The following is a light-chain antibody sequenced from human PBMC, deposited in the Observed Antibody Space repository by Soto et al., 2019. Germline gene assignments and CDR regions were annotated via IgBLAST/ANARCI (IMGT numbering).Light chain of an antibody. CDR1: QDISNY. CDR2: DAA. Sequence: DIPMTQSPSSLSASVGDRVTITCQASQDISNYLNWYQQKPGQAPKLLIYDAANLETGVPSRFSGSGSGTDFTVTISSLQPEDIATYFCQQYDNLPYTFGQGTKLEIK. CDR3: QQYDNLPYT. J-gene: IGKJ2*01. V-gene: IGKV1-33*01.